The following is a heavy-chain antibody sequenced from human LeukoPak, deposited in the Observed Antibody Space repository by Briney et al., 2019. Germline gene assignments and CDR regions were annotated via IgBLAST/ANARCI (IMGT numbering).Heavy chain of an antibody. J-gene: IGHJ4*02. V-gene: IGHV4-4*07. CDR1: GGSVSSDY. D-gene: IGHD3-10*01. Sequence: SETLSLTCTVSGGSVSSDYWSWIRQPAGKGLEWIGRIYTSGVTDYNPSLKSRVTMSVDTSKNQFSLNLSSVTAADTAVYYCAREDLRFHFDYWGQGTLVTVSS. CDR3: AREDLRFHFDY. CDR2: IYTSGVT.